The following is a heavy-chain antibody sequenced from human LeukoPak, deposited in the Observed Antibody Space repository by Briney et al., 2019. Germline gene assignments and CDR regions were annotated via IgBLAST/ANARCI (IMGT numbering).Heavy chain of an antibody. D-gene: IGHD6-19*01. V-gene: IGHV3-21*01. J-gene: IGHJ4*02. CDR3: ARVISVAGYDY. CDR2: ISSSSSYI. CDR1: GFTFNTYT. Sequence: GGSLRLSCAASGFTFNTYTMNWVRQAPGKGLEWVSSISSSSSYIYYADSVKGRFTISRDNAKNSLYLQMNSLRAEDTAVYYCARVISVAGYDYWGQGTLVTVSS.